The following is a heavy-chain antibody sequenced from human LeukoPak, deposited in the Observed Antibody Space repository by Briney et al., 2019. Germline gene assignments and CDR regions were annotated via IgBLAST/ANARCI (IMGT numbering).Heavy chain of an antibody. CDR2: VSLTGET. CDR1: GGSISSTNW. V-gene: IGHV4-4*02. Sequence: PSETLSLTCGVSGGSISSTNWWSWVRQPPGQGLEWIGEVSLTGETNYNPSLKSRVTISLDTSKNQFSLKLNSVTAADTAVYYCARTLLGRLFDYWGQGTLVTVSS. D-gene: IGHD2-8*02. J-gene: IGHJ4*02. CDR3: ARTLLGRLFDY.